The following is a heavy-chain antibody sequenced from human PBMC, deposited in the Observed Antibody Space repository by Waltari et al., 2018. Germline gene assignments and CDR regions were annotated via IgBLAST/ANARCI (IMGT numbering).Heavy chain of an antibody. CDR3: ARSAWFGGRSGMDV. Sequence: QVQLQESGPGLVKPSETLSLTCTVSGGSVSSGSYYWSWIRQPPGKGLEWIGYIYYSGTTNYNPSLKSRVTISVDTSKNQFSLKVSSVTAADTAMYYCARSAWFGGRSGMDVWGQGTTVTVSS. D-gene: IGHD3-10*01. CDR2: IYYSGTT. CDR1: GGSVSSGSYY. J-gene: IGHJ6*02. V-gene: IGHV4-61*01.